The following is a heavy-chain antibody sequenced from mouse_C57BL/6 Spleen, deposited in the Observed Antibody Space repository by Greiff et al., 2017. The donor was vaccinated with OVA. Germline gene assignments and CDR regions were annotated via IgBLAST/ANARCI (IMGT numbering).Heavy chain of an antibody. Sequence: QVQLQQSGAELVKPGASVKLSCKASGYTFTSYWMQWVKQRPGQGLEWIGEIDPSDSYTNYNQKFKGKATLTVDTASSTAYMQLSSLTSEDSAVYYCARKGTGTFYWYFDVWGTGTTVTVSS. D-gene: IGHD4-1*01. V-gene: IGHV1-50*01. J-gene: IGHJ1*03. CDR3: ARKGTGTFYWYFDV. CDR2: IDPSDSYT. CDR1: GYTFTSYW.